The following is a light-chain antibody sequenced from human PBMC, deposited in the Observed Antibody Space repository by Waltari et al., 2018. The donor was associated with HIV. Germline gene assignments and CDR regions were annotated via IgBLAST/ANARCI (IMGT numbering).Light chain of an antibody. CDR1: QGISND. V-gene: IGKV1-17*01. CDR3: LQHNSYPRT. CDR2: AAS. Sequence: MTQSPSSLSASVGDRVIITCRASQGISNDVGWYQQRPGKAPKRLIYAASSLQSGVPSRFSGSGSGTEFTLTISSLQPEDFATYYCLQHNSYPRTFGQGTKVEIK. J-gene: IGKJ1*01.